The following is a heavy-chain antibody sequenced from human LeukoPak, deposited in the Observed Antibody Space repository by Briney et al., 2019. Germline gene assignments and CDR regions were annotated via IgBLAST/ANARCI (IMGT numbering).Heavy chain of an antibody. D-gene: IGHD3-10*02. CDR2: IYYSGST. J-gene: IGHJ3*02. V-gene: IGHV4-59*08. CDR1: GDSINSYY. Sequence: KASETLSLTCTVSGDSINSYYWSWIRLPPGKGLEWIAYIYYSGSTYYNPSLKSRVTISVDTPKNQFPLKLSSVAAADTAVYFCARRGCSGRTKGFDIWGQGAMVTASS. CDR3: ARRGCSGRTKGFDI.